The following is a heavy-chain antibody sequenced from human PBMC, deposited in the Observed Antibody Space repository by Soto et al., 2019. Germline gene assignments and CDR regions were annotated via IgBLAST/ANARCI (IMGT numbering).Heavy chain of an antibody. D-gene: IGHD1-1*01. V-gene: IGHV3-33*01. CDR3: ARDDDFVDNGLDY. Sequence: QVHLVESGGGVVKPGRPLRLSCAASGFTFSRYGMHWVRQAPGKGLEWVGVILRDGSQKQYADSVRGRLTISRDNSRDTLFREVKSVTVEDTAIYFCARDDDFVDNGLDYWVQGTLVTVSS. CDR2: ILRDGSQK. CDR1: GFTFSRYG. J-gene: IGHJ4*02.